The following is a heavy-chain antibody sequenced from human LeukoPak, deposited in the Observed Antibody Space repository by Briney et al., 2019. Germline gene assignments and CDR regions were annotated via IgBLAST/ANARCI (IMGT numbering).Heavy chain of an antibody. CDR3: ASADSSSLRWFDP. J-gene: IGHJ5*02. CDR2: ISSSSSYI. CDR1: GFTFCSYS. D-gene: IGHD6-13*01. V-gene: IGHV3-21*01. Sequence: GGSLRLSCAASGFTFCSYSMNWVRQAPGKGLEWVSAISSSSSYIYYADSVKGRFTISRDNAKNSLYLQMNSLRAEDTAVYYCASADSSSLRWFDPWGQGTLVTVSS.